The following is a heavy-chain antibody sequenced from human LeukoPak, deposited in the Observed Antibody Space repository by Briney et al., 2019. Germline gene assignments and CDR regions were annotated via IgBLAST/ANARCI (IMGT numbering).Heavy chain of an antibody. Sequence: ASVKVSCKASGYTFTGYYIHWVRQAPGQGLEWMGWINPNSGGTNYAQKFQGRATMTRDTSNSTAYMELSRLRSDDTAVYYCARDRNQGYFDYWGQGTLVTVSS. D-gene: IGHD1-14*01. CDR3: ARDRNQGYFDY. J-gene: IGHJ4*02. V-gene: IGHV1-2*02. CDR1: GYTFTGYY. CDR2: INPNSGGT.